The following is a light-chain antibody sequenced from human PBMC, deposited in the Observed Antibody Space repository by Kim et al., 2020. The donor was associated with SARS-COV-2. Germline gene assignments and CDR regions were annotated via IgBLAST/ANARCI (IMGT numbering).Light chain of an antibody. Sequence: QQVNISCTVSSSHSGSAYGVNRDRQLQGTAHKLLLTGGCYRPSGVPDRFSCSKSGTAAALAITGLQADDEADYDCQAYDSSLGGPVFGGGTQLTVL. CDR2: GGC. V-gene: IGLV1-40*01. J-gene: IGLJ3*02. CDR1: SSHSGSAYG. CDR3: QAYDSSLGGPV.